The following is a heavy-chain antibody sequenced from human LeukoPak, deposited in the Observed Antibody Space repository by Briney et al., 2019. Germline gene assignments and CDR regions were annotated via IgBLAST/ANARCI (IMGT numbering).Heavy chain of an antibody. Sequence: PSETLSLTCAVYGGSFNGYYWSWIRQPPGKGLEWIGEINHSGSTNYNPSLKSRVTISVDTSKNQFSLKLSSVTAADTAVYYCARGAVVTPQSFDYWGQGTLVTVSS. CDR2: INHSGST. V-gene: IGHV4-34*01. CDR3: ARGAVVTPQSFDY. D-gene: IGHD4-23*01. CDR1: GGSFNGYY. J-gene: IGHJ4*02.